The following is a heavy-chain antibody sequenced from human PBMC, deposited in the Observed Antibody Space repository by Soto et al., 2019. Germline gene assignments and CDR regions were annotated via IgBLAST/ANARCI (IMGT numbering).Heavy chain of an antibody. D-gene: IGHD3-10*01. J-gene: IGHJ4*02. CDR2: ISGGSSVT. Sequence: GSLRLSCTASGFTFSDYAMTWVRQAPGKGLEWVSTISGGSSVTYYGDSVKGRFTISRDNAKKTLFLQLNRLSAEDTATYYCAKVLSKNYYYPFDFWGQGTQVTVSS. CDR1: GFTFSDYA. V-gene: IGHV3-23*01. CDR3: AKVLSKNYYYPFDF.